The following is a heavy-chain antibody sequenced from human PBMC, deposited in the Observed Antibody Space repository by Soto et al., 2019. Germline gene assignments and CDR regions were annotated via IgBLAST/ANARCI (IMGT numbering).Heavy chain of an antibody. D-gene: IGHD4-17*01. J-gene: IGHJ3*02. CDR3: AKSGGAYGGNSVVCAFDI. CDR2: IRSKADNFAP. CDR1: GFTFCGSA. V-gene: IGHV3-73*01. Sequence: GGSLRLSCVASGFTFCGSAMHWVRQASGKGLEWVGRIRSKADNFAPIYAASLKGRFAISRDDSKNTLYLQMNSLRAEDTAVYYFAKSGGAYGGNSVVCAFDIWGQGTMVTVSS.